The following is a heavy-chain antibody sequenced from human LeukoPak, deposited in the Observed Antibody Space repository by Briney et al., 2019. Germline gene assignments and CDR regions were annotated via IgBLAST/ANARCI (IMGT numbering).Heavy chain of an antibody. CDR1: GFTFSSYS. Sequence: GGSLRLSCAASGFTFSSYSMNWVRQAPGKGLEWVSSISSSSSYIYYTDSLKGRFTISRDNAKNSLYLQMNSLRAEDTAVYYCARGYFGELGYWGQGTLVTVSS. CDR3: ARGYFGELGY. J-gene: IGHJ4*02. CDR2: ISSSSSYI. D-gene: IGHD3-10*01. V-gene: IGHV3-21*01.